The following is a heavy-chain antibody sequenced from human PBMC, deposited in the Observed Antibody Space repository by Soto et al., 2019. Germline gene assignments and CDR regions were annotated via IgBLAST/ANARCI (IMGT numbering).Heavy chain of an antibody. CDR2: ISSSSRYI. CDR1: GFTFSSYS. CDR3: ARGPLTDAFDI. J-gene: IGHJ3*02. D-gene: IGHD7-27*01. Sequence: EVQLVESGGGLVKPGGSLRLSCAASGFTFSSYSMNWVRQAPGKGLEWVSSISSSSRYIYYADSVKGRFTISRDNAKNSLYLQMNSLRAEDTAVYYCARGPLTDAFDIWGQGAMVNVSS. V-gene: IGHV3-21*01.